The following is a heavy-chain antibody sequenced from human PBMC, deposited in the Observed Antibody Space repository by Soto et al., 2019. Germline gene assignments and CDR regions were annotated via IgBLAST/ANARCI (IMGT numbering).Heavy chain of an antibody. J-gene: IGHJ4*02. Sequence: GGSLRLSCKGSGYSFSRYWIGWVRQMPGKGLEWMGIIYPGDSDTKYSPSFQGQVTISADKSISTAYLQWSTLKASDTAMYYCARSYSGYVGFDYWGQGTLVTVSS. D-gene: IGHD5-12*01. V-gene: IGHV5-51*01. CDR1: GYSFSRYW. CDR3: ARSYSGYVGFDY. CDR2: IYPGDSDT.